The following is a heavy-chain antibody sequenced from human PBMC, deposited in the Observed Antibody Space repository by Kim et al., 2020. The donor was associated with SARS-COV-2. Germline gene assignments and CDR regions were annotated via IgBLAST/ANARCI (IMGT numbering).Heavy chain of an antibody. CDR1: GFTFSSYA. Sequence: GGSLRLSCAASGFTFSSYAMHWVRQAPGKGLEWVAVISYDGSNKYYADSVKGRFTISRDNSKNTLYLQMNSLRAEDTAVYYCARDELVTAIRLIDYWGQGTLVTVSS. V-gene: IGHV3-30*04. J-gene: IGHJ4*02. CDR3: ARDELVTAIRLIDY. CDR2: ISYDGSNK. D-gene: IGHD2-21*02.